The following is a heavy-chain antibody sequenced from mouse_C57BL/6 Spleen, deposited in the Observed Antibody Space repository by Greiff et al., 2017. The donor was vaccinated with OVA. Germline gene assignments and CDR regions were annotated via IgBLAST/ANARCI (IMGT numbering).Heavy chain of an antibody. J-gene: IGHJ4*01. CDR2: IRNKANNHAT. CDR3: TRRITGRYYYAMDY. D-gene: IGHD2-4*01. V-gene: IGHV6-6*01. CDR1: GFTFSDAW. Sequence: EVKLEESGGGLVQPGGSMKLSCAASGFTFSDAWMDWVRQSPEKGLEWVAEIRNKANNHATYYAESVKGRFTISRDDSKSSVYLQMNSLRAEDTGIYYCTRRITGRYYYAMDYWGQGTSVTVSS.